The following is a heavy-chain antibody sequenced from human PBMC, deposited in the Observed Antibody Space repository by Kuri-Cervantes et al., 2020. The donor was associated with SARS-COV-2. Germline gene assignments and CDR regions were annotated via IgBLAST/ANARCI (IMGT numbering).Heavy chain of an antibody. Sequence: GESLKSSCAASGFTFSSYAMHWVRQAPGKGLEWVSYNSASSANIHYADSVKGRFTISRDNAKNSLYLQMSSLRAEDTAVYYCAKDRAYSRSKVSGYYYYMDVWGKGTTVTVSS. V-gene: IGHV3-48*04. CDR3: AKDRAYSRSKVSGYYYYMDV. CDR1: GFTFSSYA. CDR2: NSASSANI. D-gene: IGHD6-6*01. J-gene: IGHJ6*03.